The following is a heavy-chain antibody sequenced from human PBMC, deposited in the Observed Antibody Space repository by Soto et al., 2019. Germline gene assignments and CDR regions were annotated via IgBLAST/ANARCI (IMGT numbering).Heavy chain of an antibody. J-gene: IGHJ4*02. CDR2: INPNSGGT. V-gene: IGHV1-2*04. D-gene: IGHD3-10*01. CDR3: ARGGVFFFAAPTNPFDY. CDR1: GYTFTGYY. Sequence: GASVKVSCKASGYTFTGYYMHWVRQAPGQGLEWMGWINPNSGGTNYAQKFQGWVTMTRDTSISTAYMELSRLRSEDTAVYYCARGGVFFFAAPTNPFDYWGQGTLVTVSS.